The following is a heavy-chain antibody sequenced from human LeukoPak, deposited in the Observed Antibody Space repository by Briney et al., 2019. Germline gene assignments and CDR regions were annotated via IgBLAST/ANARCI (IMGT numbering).Heavy chain of an antibody. J-gene: IGHJ4*02. V-gene: IGHV4-34*01. Sequence: SETLSLTCAVYGGSFSGYYWSWIRQPPGKGLEWIGEINHSGSTNYNPSLKSRVTISVDTSKNQFSLKPSSVTAADTAVYYCARPFLYYGSGSYVYWGQGTLVTVSS. CDR1: GGSFSGYY. D-gene: IGHD3-10*01. CDR3: ARPFLYYGSGSYVY. CDR2: INHSGST.